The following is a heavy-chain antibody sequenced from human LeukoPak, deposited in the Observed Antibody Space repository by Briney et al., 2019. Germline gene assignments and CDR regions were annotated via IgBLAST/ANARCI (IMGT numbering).Heavy chain of an antibody. CDR1: GGSISSGSYY. CDR3: ARALGSEPGADYGDYDWFDP. J-gene: IGHJ5*02. CDR2: IYTSGST. V-gene: IGHV4-61*02. Sequence: SQTLSLTCTVSGGSISSGSYYWSRIPQPAGKGLEWIGRIYTSGSTNYNPSLKSRITISVDTSKNQFPLKLSSVTAADTAVYYCARALGSEPGADYGDYDWFDPWGQGTLVTDSS. D-gene: IGHD4-17*01.